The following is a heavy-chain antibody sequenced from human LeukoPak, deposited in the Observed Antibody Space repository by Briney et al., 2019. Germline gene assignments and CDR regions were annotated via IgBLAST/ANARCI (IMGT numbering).Heavy chain of an antibody. J-gene: IGHJ4*02. V-gene: IGHV3-15*01. CDR1: GFTFSNAW. Sequence: GRSLRLSCAASGFTFSNAWMSWVRQAPGKGREWVGRIKSKTDGGTTDYAAPVKGRFTISRDDSKNTLYLQMNSLKTEDTAVYYCTTDLDNYDSSGYYYYWGQGTLVTVSS. CDR2: IKSKTDGGTT. D-gene: IGHD3-22*01. CDR3: TTDLDNYDSSGYYYY.